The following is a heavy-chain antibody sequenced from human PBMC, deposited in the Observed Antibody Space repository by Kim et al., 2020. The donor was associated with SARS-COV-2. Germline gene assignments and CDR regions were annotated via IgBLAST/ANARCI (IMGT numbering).Heavy chain of an antibody. V-gene: IGHV1-24*01. CDR1: GYTLTELS. J-gene: IGHJ4*02. CDR2: FDPEDDKI. Sequence: ASVKVSCKVSGYTLTELSMHWVRQAPGKGLEWMGGFDPEDDKIIYAQKFQGRVTMTEDTSTDTAYMELNSLRSEDTAVYYCATDRRNFEAMTGYWGQGTLVTVSS. CDR3: ATDRRNFEAMTGY.